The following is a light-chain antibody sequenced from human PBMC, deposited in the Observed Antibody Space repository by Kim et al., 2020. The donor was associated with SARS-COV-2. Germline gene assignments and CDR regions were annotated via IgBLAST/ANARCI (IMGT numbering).Light chain of an antibody. CDR1: QSVLYSSNNKND. Sequence: LGERATINCKSSQSVLYSSNNKNDLAWYQQKPGQPPKLRIYWASTRESGVPDRFSGSGSGTDFTLTISSLQAEDVAVYYCQQYYSAPQTFGQGTKVEI. CDR2: WAS. J-gene: IGKJ1*01. CDR3: QQYYSAPQT. V-gene: IGKV4-1*01.